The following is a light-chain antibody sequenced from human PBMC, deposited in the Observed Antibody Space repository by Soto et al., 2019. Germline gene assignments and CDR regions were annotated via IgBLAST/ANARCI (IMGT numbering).Light chain of an antibody. J-gene: IGLJ1*01. CDR1: SPKNGGGYD. CDR2: GNS. Sequence: QSALTQPPSVSGAPGQRVTISCTGSSPKNGGGYDVHWYQQLPGTAPKLLIYGNSNRPSGVPYRFSGSKSGTSASLAITGLQAEDEADYYCQSYDSSLSGYVFGTGTKVTVL. V-gene: IGLV1-40*01. CDR3: QSYDSSLSGYV.